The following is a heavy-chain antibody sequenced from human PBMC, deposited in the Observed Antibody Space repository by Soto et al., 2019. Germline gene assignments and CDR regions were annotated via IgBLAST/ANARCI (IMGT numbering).Heavy chain of an antibody. CDR1: GGSFSGYY. CDR3: ARGQQLVGAYGMDV. CDR2: INHSGST. J-gene: IGHJ6*02. D-gene: IGHD6-13*01. Sequence: SETLSLTCAVYGGSFSGYYWSWIRQPPGKGLEWIGEINHSGSTNYNPSLKSRVTISVDTSKNQFSLKLSSVTAADTAVYYCARGQQLVGAYGMDVWGQGTTVTVSS. V-gene: IGHV4-34*01.